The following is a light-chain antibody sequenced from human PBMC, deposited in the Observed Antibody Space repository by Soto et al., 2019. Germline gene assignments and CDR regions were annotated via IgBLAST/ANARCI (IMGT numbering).Light chain of an antibody. CDR2: KAS. CDR3: QQYDSYWT. CDR1: QSISTW. Sequence: DIQMTQSPSTLSVSVGDRVTITCRASQSISTWLAWYQQKPGKAPKLLIYKASTLSSGAPSRFSGSGSGTVFTLTIVILQPDDFATYYCQQYDSYWTFGQGNKV. J-gene: IGKJ1*01. V-gene: IGKV1-5*03.